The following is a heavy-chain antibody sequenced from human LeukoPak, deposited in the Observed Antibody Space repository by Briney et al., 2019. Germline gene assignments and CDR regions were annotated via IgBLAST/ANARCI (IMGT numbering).Heavy chain of an antibody. Sequence: SETLSLTCAVYGGSFSGYYWSWIRQPPGKGLEWIGYIYYSGSTNYNPSLKSRVTISVDTSKNQFSLKLSSVTAADTAVYYCARDLGDIDVWGKGTTVTVSS. J-gene: IGHJ6*04. CDR1: GGSFSGYY. V-gene: IGHV4-59*01. CDR3: ARDLGDIDV. CDR2: IYYSGST. D-gene: IGHD7-27*01.